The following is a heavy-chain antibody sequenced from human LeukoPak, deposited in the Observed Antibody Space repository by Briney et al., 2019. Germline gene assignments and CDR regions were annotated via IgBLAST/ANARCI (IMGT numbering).Heavy chain of an antibody. D-gene: IGHD6-19*01. V-gene: IGHV3-21*01. CDR3: ARPGIAVAGEFFDY. CDR2: IRSSSSYI. J-gene: IGHJ4*02. Sequence: GGSLRLSCAASGFTFSSYSMNWARQAPGEGLEWVSFIRSSSSYIYYAESVKGRFTISRDNATNSLYVQMNSLRAEDTAVYYCARPGIAVAGEFFDYWGQGTLVTVSS. CDR1: GFTFSSYS.